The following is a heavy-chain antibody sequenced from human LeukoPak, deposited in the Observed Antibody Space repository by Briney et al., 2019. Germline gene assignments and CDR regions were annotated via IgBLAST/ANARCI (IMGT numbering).Heavy chain of an antibody. CDR2: MHSSGST. J-gene: IGHJ5*02. Sequence: SETLSLTCTVSGGSISSFHWTWIRQPAGKGLEWIGRMHSSGSTDYNPSLRSRLTMSLDTSKNQISLELNSVTPEDTAVYYCAKNYGDSNWFDPWGQGTLVTVSS. CDR1: GGSISSFH. D-gene: IGHD4-17*01. CDR3: AKNYGDSNWFDP. V-gene: IGHV4-4*07.